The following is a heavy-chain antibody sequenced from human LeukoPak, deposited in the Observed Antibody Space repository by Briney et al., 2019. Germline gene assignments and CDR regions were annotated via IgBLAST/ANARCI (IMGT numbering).Heavy chain of an antibody. CDR2: VSGSGGST. CDR1: GFTFSSYA. D-gene: IGHD6-13*01. V-gene: IGHV3-23*01. CDR3: AKDLSRHTAAGSPFDY. J-gene: IGHJ4*02. Sequence: GGSLTLSCAASGFTFSSYAMSWVRQAPGKGLEGVSAVSGSGGSTYYADSVKGRFTISRDNSKNTLYLQMNSLRAEDTAVYYCAKDLSRHTAAGSPFDYWGQGTLVTVSS.